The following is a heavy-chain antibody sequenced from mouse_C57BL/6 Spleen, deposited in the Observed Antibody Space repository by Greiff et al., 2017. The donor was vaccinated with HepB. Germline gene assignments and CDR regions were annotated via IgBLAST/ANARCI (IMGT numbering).Heavy chain of an antibody. V-gene: IGHV1-31*01. CDR1: GYSFTGYY. CDR3: ARGHYYGSSFGYFDV. D-gene: IGHD1-1*01. CDR2: IYPYNGVS. J-gene: IGHJ1*03. Sequence: EVKLVESGPELVKPGASVKISCKASGYSFTGYYMHWVKQSHGNILDWIGYIYPYNGVSSYNQKFKGKATLTVDKSSSTAYMELRSLTSEDSAVYYCARGHYYGSSFGYFDVWGTGTTVTVSS.